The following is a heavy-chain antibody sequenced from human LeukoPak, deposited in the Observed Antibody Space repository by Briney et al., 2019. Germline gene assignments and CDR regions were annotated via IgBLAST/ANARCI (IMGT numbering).Heavy chain of an antibody. Sequence: GGSLRLSCAASGFTFSDYYMSWIRQAPGKGLEWVSYISSSSGYTNYADSVKGRFTISRDDSKSTLYLQMNSLRAEDTAVYYCASRRGGIVGDYWGQGTLVTVSS. V-gene: IGHV3-11*06. CDR2: ISSSSGYT. D-gene: IGHD2-15*01. J-gene: IGHJ4*02. CDR3: ASRRGGIVGDY. CDR1: GFTFSDYY.